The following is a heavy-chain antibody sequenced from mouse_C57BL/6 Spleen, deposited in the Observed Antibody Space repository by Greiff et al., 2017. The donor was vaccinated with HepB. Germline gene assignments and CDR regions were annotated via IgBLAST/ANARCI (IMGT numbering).Heavy chain of an antibody. Sequence: EVQLQQSGPELVKPGASVKMSCKASGYTFTDYNMHWVKQSHGKSLEWIGYINPNNGGTSYNQKFKGKATLTVNKSSSTAYMELRSLTSEDSAVYYCARYYYGSSIPGWFAYWGQGTLVTVSA. J-gene: IGHJ3*01. CDR2: INPNNGGT. V-gene: IGHV1-22*01. CDR1: GYTFTDYN. D-gene: IGHD1-1*01. CDR3: ARYYYGSSIPGWFAY.